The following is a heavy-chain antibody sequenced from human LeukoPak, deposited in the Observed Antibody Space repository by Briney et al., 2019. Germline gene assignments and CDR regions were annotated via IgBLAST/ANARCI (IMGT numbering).Heavy chain of an antibody. Sequence: ASETLSLTCAVSGGSISSGGYSWSWIRQPPGKGLEWIGYIYYSGSTYYNPSLKSRVTISVDTSKNQFSLKLSSVTAADTAVYYCASQRRYYDSSGQTLPLAFDIWGQGTMVTVSS. CDR1: GGSISSGGYS. CDR3: ASQRRYYDSSGQTLPLAFDI. J-gene: IGHJ3*02. D-gene: IGHD3-22*01. V-gene: IGHV4-30-4*07. CDR2: IYYSGST.